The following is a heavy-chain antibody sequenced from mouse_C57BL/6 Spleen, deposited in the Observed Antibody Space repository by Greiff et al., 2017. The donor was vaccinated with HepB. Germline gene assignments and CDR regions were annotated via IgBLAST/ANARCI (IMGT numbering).Heavy chain of an antibody. CDR2: IDPNSGGT. CDR3: ALGITTVDLYYAMDY. CDR1: GYTFTSYW. D-gene: IGHD1-1*01. V-gene: IGHV1-72*01. J-gene: IGHJ4*01. Sequence: QVQLQQPGAELVKPGASVKLSCKASGYTFTSYWMHWVKQRPGRGLEWIGRIDPNSGGTKYNEKFKSKATLTVDKPSSTSYMQLSSRTSEDSAVYYCALGITTVDLYYAMDYWGQGTSVTVSS.